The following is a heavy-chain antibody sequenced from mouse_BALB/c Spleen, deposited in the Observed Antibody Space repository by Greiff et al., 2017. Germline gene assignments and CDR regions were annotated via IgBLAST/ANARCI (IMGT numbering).Heavy chain of an antibody. J-gene: IGHJ2*01. Sequence: VQLKESGPELEKPGASVKISCKASGYSFTGYNMNWVKQSNGKSLEWIGNIDPYYGGTSYNQKFKGKATLTVDKSSSTAYMQLKSLTSEDSAVYYCARWGYYGSTYYFDYWGQGTTLTVSS. V-gene: IGHV1-39*01. CDR1: GYSFTGYN. CDR2: IDPYYGGT. CDR3: ARWGYYGSTYYFDY. D-gene: IGHD1-1*01.